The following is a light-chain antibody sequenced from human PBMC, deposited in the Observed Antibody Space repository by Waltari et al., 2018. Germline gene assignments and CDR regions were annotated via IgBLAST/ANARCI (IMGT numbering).Light chain of an antibody. CDR2: EVD. V-gene: IGLV2-8*01. Sequence: QSALTQPHSASGSPGQTVVTSCTGTSRDIGAYKYVSWYQQIPGRAPALIIYEVDRRPPGVPVRFSGSKSGNTASLTVSGLQTEDEGDYYCSSYAGSNKLIFGGVTKLTVL. J-gene: IGLJ2*01. CDR1: SRDIGAYKY. CDR3: SSYAGSNKLI.